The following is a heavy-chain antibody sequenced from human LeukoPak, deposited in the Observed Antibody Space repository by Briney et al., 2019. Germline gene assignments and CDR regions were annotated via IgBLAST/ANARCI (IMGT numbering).Heavy chain of an antibody. V-gene: IGHV4-4*02. D-gene: IGHD3-10*01. Sequence: PSETLSLTCAVSGGFISSSNWWSWVSQPPGKELEWIGESYHSGSTNYNPSTKRRVTTSVDKSKNQFSLKLISVTAADTAVYYFARSGSGYLRYYFDYCGQGTLVTVSS. CDR2: SYHSGST. J-gene: IGHJ4*02. CDR3: ARSGSGYLRYYFDY. CDR1: GGFISSSNW.